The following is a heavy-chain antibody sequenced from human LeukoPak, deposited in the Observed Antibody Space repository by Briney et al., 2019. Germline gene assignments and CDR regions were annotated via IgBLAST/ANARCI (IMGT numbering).Heavy chain of an antibody. CDR1: GDSISSYY. J-gene: IGHJ4*02. Sequence: SETLSLTCTVSGDSISSYYWSWIRQPPGKGLGWIGYIYHSGSTNYNPSLTPRVTISADPSKDQLSLKLASVTAADTAVYYCATGYSSTWYSFAYWGQGPLVTVS. CDR3: ATGYSSTWYSFAY. D-gene: IGHD6-13*01. CDR2: IYHSGST. V-gene: IGHV4-59*03.